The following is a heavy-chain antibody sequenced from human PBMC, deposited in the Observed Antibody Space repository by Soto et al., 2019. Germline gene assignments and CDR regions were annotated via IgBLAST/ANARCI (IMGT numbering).Heavy chain of an antibody. CDR1: GFTFSSYG. CDR2: IWYDGSKK. D-gene: IGHD2-2*01. CDR3: SRSVVVPAARDY. J-gene: IGHJ4*02. Sequence: GGSLRLSCEASGFTFSSYGMHWVRQAPGKGLEWVAVIWYDGSKKYHGDSVMGRFTISRDNSKNTLYLQMNSLRDDDTAVYYCSRSVVVPAARDYWGQGTLVTVSS. V-gene: IGHV3-33*01.